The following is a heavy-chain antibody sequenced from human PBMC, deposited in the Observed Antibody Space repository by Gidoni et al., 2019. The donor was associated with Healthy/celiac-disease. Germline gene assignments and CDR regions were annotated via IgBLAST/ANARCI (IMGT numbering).Heavy chain of an antibody. CDR3: ARHRVGATLGDAFDI. CDR2: IYPGDSDT. J-gene: IGHJ3*02. CDR1: GYSFTSYW. D-gene: IGHD1-26*01. V-gene: IGHV5-51*01. Sequence: EVQLVQSGAEVKKPGESLKISCTGSGYSFTSYWIGWVRQMPGKGLEWMGIIYPGDSDTRYSPSFQGQVTISADKSISTAYLQWSSLKASDTAMYYCARHRVGATLGDAFDIWGQGTMVTVSS.